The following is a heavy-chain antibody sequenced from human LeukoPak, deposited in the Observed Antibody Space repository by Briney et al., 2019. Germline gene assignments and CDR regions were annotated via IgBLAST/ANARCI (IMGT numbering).Heavy chain of an antibody. V-gene: IGHV1-24*01. CDR2: FDPEDGET. CDR1: GYTLTELS. D-gene: IGHD2-21*02. CDR3: ATLRSYCGGDCYSGFDH. J-gene: IGHJ5*02. Sequence: ASVKVSCKVSGYTLTELSMHWVRQAPGKGLEWMGGFDPEDGETIYAQKFQGRVTMTEDTSTDTAYMELSSLRSEDTAVYYCATLRSYCGGDCYSGFDHWGQGTLVTVSS.